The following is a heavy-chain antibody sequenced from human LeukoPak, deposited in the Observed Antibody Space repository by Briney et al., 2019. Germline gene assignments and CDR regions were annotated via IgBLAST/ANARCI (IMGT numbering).Heavy chain of an antibody. V-gene: IGHV4-59*01. J-gene: IGHJ3*02. Sequence: SETLSLTCTVSGGSISSYYWSWIRQPPGKGLEWIGYICYSGSTNYNPSLKSRVTISVDTSKNQFSLKLSSVTAADTAVYYCARQVTIFGAPDAFDIWGQGTMVTVSS. CDR3: ARQVTIFGAPDAFDI. CDR1: GGSISSYY. CDR2: ICYSGST. D-gene: IGHD3-3*01.